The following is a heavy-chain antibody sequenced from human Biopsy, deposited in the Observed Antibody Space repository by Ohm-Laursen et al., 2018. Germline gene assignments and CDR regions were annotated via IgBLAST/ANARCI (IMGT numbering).Heavy chain of an antibody. CDR3: ARDFFDSSGYFYYYNGVDL. V-gene: IGHV1-18*01. J-gene: IGHJ6*02. Sequence: ASVKVSCKASGFIFTSYGLSWVRQAPGQGLEWMGWISSSNDNTNYAQKFQGRVTMTADTSTSTAYMEPRSLRSDDTAVYYCARDFFDSSGYFYYYNGVDLWGQGTTVTVSS. CDR2: ISSSNDNT. CDR1: GFIFTSYG. D-gene: IGHD3-22*01.